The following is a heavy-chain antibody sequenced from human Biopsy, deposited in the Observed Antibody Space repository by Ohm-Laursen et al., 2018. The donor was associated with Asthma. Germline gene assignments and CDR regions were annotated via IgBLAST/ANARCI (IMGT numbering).Heavy chain of an antibody. J-gene: IGHJ4*02. CDR3: AKGEWELLEANFDY. CDR1: GFTFDDYA. D-gene: IGHD1-26*01. V-gene: IGHV3-9*01. Sequence: SLRLSCTASGFTFDDYAMHWVRQAPGKGLEWASGISWNSGSIGYADSVKGRFTISRDNAKNSLYLQMNSLRAEDTALYYCAKGEWELLEANFDYWGQGTLVTVSS. CDR2: ISWNSGSI.